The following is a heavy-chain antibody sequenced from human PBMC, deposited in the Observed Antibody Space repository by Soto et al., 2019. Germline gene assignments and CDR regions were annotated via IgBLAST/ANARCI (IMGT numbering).Heavy chain of an antibody. D-gene: IGHD6-13*01. V-gene: IGHV3-23*01. CDR3: AKVTKRAAAGRYEYYKYGMDV. CDR2: ISGSGGSS. Sequence: GGSLRLSCAASGFAFSTYAMTWVRQAPGKGLEWVSVISGSGGSSYYAASVKGRFTISRDNSKNMLFLQMNGLRAEDTAVYYCAKVTKRAAAGRYEYYKYGMDVWGQGTTVTSP. CDR1: GFAFSTYA. J-gene: IGHJ6*02.